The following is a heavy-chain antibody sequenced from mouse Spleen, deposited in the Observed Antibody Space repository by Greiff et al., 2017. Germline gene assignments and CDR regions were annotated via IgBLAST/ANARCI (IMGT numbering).Heavy chain of an antibody. CDR2: IDPETGGT. D-gene: IGHD1-1*02. Sequence: VKLQESGAELVRPGASVTLSCKASGYTFTDYEMHWVKQTPVHVLEWIGAIDPETGGTAYNQKFKGKAILTADKSSSTAYMELRSLTSEDSAVYYCHYDAMDYWGQGTSVTVSS. V-gene: IGHV1-15*01. CDR1: GYTFTDYE. J-gene: IGHJ4*01. CDR3: HYDAMDY.